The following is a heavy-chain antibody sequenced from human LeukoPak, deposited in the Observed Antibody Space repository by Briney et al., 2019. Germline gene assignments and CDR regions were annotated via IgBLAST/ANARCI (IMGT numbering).Heavy chain of an antibody. Sequence: GGSLRLSCAASGFTFSSYGMHWVRQAPGKGLEWVAVISYDGSNKYYADSVKGRFTISRDNSKNTLYLQMNSLRAEDTAVYYCAKGTNDSKRGWFGELFVNYYYYYMDVWGKGTTVTISS. CDR1: GFTFSSYG. J-gene: IGHJ6*03. CDR3: AKGTNDSKRGWFGELFVNYYYYYMDV. D-gene: IGHD3-10*01. V-gene: IGHV3-30*18. CDR2: ISYDGSNK.